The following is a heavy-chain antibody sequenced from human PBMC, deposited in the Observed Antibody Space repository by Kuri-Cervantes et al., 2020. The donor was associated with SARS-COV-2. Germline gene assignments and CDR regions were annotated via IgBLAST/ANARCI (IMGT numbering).Heavy chain of an antibody. V-gene: IGHV1-2*02. D-gene: IGHD2-2*01. Sequence: ASVKVSCKASGYTFTGYYMHWVRQAPGQGLEWMGWINPNSGGTNYAQKFQDRVTMTRDTSISTAYMELSRLRSDDTAVYYCARGYCSSTSRHYYYYYMDVWGKGTTVTVSS. J-gene: IGHJ6*03. CDR2: INPNSGGT. CDR3: ARGYCSSTSRHYYYYYMDV. CDR1: GYTFTGYY.